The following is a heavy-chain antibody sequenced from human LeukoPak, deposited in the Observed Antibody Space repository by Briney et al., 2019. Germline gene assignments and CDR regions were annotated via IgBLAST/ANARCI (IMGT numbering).Heavy chain of an antibody. V-gene: IGHV3-NL1*01. D-gene: IGHD3-22*01. CDR2: IGPSGDNT. Sequence: GGTLRLSCAASGFTFSNYGMDWVRQAPGKGLEWVSGIGPSGDNTYYADSVKGRFTISRDNSKNTLYLQMNGLRAEDTAVYYCAKSGWDSSGYYLYYFDYWGQGTLVTVSS. CDR1: GFTFSNYG. CDR3: AKSGWDSSGYYLYYFDY. J-gene: IGHJ4*02.